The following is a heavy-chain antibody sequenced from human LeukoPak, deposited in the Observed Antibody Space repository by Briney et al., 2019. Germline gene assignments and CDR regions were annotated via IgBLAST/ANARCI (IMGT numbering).Heavy chain of an antibody. CDR1: GFTFSSYG. D-gene: IGHD2-2*01. Sequence: GGTLRLSCAASGFTFSSYGMSWVRQAPGKGLEWVSVISGSGGSTYYADSVKGRFTISRDNSEKKLYLQMNSLRAEDTAVYYCAKDRHAPGRYCSSTSCLPFDPWGQGTLVAVSS. CDR3: AKDRHAPGRYCSSTSCLPFDP. CDR2: ISGSGGST. V-gene: IGHV3-23*01. J-gene: IGHJ5*02.